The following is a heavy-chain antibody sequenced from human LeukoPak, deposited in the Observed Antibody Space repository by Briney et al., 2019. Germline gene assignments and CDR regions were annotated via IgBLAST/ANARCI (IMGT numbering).Heavy chain of an antibody. Sequence: GGSLRLSCAASGFTFSSYAMNWVRQAPGKGLEWVSGISGSGVSTYYADSVKGRFTFSRDNSKNTLYLQMNSLRAEDTAVYYCAKRAQQHLDYWGQGTLVTVSS. CDR2: ISGSGVST. CDR3: AKRAQQHLDY. V-gene: IGHV3-23*01. J-gene: IGHJ4*02. CDR1: GFTFSSYA. D-gene: IGHD2-2*01.